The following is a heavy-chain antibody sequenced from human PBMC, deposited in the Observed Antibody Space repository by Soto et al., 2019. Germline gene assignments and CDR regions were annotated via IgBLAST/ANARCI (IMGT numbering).Heavy chain of an antibody. CDR2: IYYSGNT. CDR3: ARDAPVAFGDPNSMDV. CDR1: GGSISSGYY. J-gene: IGHJ6*02. D-gene: IGHD3-3*02. Sequence: QVQLQESGPGLVKPSQTLSLTCTVSGGSISSGYYWSWLRQHPVKGLEWIGYIYYSGNTYYNPSLKSRVSLSLDTSKSQFSLKLDSVTAADTAVYYCARDAPVAFGDPNSMDVWAQGTTVSFSS. V-gene: IGHV4-31*03.